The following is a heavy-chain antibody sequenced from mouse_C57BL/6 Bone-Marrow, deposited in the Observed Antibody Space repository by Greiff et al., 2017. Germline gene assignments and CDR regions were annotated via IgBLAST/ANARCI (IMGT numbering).Heavy chain of an antibody. CDR2: ISSGGSYT. J-gene: IGHJ2*01. Sequence: EVMLVESGGDLVKPGGSLKLSCAASGFTFSSYGMSWVRQTPDKRLEWVATISSGGSYTYYPDSVKGRFTISRDNAKNTLYLQMSSLKSEDTAMYYCASHYGSDYWGQGTTLTVSS. CDR3: ASHYGSDY. D-gene: IGHD2-2*01. CDR1: GFTFSSYG. V-gene: IGHV5-6*02.